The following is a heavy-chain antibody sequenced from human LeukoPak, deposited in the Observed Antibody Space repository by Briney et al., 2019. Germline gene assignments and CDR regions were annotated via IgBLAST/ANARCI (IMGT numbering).Heavy chain of an antibody. CDR2: INPNSGGT. D-gene: IGHD5-18*01. CDR1: GYTFTGYY. J-gene: IGHJ4*02. CDR3: ARRGYSYGYGMSL. V-gene: IGHV1-2*06. Sequence: ASVKVSCKASGYTFTGYYMHWVRQAPGQGLEWMGRINPNSGGTNYAQKFQGRVTMTRDTSISTAYMELSRLRSDDTAVYYCARRGYSYGYGMSLWGQGTLVTVSP.